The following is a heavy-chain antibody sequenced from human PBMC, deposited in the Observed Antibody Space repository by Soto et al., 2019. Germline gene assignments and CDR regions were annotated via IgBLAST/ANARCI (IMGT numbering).Heavy chain of an antibody. V-gene: IGHV3-9*01. CDR1: GFTFDDYA. J-gene: IGHJ5*02. D-gene: IGHD1-1*01. CDR2: ISWNSGNI. CDR3: AKDASITTTYLAH. Sequence: EVQLVESGGGLVQPGRSLRLSCAASGFTFDDYAMHWVWQAPGKGLEWVSSISWNSGNIDYADSVKGRFTVSRDNAKNSLYLHMSSLRSEDTALYYCAKDASITTTYLAHWGQGTLVTVSS.